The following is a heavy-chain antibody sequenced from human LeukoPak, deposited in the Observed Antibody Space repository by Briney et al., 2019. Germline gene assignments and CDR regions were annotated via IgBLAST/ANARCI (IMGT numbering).Heavy chain of an antibody. Sequence: GGSLTLSCVVSGFTFSNNGMSWVRQAPGKGLEWVSGLSGSGSSVYYADSVRGRLTISRDNSRNTLYLQLDSLRADDTAVYFCVKGLNWFDPWGQGTLVTVSS. J-gene: IGHJ5*02. CDR1: GFTFSNNG. CDR3: VKGLNWFDP. CDR2: LSGSGSSV. D-gene: IGHD4-11*01. V-gene: IGHV3-23*01.